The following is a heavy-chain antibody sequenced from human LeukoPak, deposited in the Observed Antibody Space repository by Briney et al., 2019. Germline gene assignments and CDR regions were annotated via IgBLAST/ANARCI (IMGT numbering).Heavy chain of an antibody. D-gene: IGHD6-19*01. CDR1: GFTVSNKY. CDR2: IYSGGST. V-gene: IGHV3-53*01. CDR3: AKEGSGWYLYYFDY. Sequence: GGSLRLSCAASGFTVSNKYMSWVRQAPGKGLEWVSIIYSGGSTYYADSVKGRFTISRDNSKNTLYLQMNSLRAEDTAVYYCAKEGSGWYLYYFDYWGQGTLVTVSS. J-gene: IGHJ4*02.